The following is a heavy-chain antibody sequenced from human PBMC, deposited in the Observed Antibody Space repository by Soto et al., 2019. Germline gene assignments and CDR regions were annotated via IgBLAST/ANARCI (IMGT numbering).Heavy chain of an antibody. D-gene: IGHD3-9*01. J-gene: IGHJ4*02. CDR2: IVVGSGNT. CDR1: GFTFTSSA. Sequence: SVKISCKASGFTFTSSALQDVRQARGQRLEWIGWIVVGSGNTNYAQKFQERVTITRDMSTSTAYMELSSLRSEDTAVYYCAAYFRPFDYWGQGTLVTVSS. V-gene: IGHV1-58*01. CDR3: AAYFRPFDY.